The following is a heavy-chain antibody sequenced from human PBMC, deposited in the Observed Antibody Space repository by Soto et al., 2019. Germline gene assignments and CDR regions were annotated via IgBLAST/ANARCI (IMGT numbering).Heavy chain of an antibody. Sequence: QVQLVESGGGVVQPGRSLRLSCAASGFTFSSYAMHWVRQAPGKGLEWVAVISYDGSNKYYADSVKGRFTISRDNSKNTLYLQMNSLRAEDTAVYYCARVVSDGGRYFDWLLPSDRLYYYYGMDVWGQGTTVTVSS. J-gene: IGHJ6*02. CDR2: ISYDGSNK. D-gene: IGHD3-9*01. V-gene: IGHV3-30-3*01. CDR3: ARVVSDGGRYFDWLLPSDRLYYYYGMDV. CDR1: GFTFSSYA.